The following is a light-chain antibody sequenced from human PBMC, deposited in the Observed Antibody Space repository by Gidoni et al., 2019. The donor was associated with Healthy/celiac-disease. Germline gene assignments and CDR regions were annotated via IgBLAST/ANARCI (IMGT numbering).Light chain of an antibody. Sequence: SYELTQPPAVSVSPGQTARITCSGNTLPNKYAYWYQQKPGQAPVAVIYKTNERPSGIPERFSGSYSGTTVTLTITGVQAEDEAVYYCQSADSRGIYEIFGGGTKLTVL. CDR3: QSADSRGIYEI. CDR1: TLPNKY. V-gene: IGLV3-25*03. CDR2: KTN. J-gene: IGLJ2*01.